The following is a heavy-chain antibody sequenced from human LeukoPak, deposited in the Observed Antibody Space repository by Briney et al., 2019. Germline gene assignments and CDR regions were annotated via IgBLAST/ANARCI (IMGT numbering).Heavy chain of an antibody. Sequence: PSETLSLTCTVSGGSISSYYWSWIRQPPGKGLEWIGYIYYSGSTNYNPSLKSRVTISVDTSKNQFSLKLSSVTAADTAVYYCARASGSPTPRFDYWGQGTLVTVSS. V-gene: IGHV4-59*01. CDR2: IYYSGST. CDR3: ARASGSPTPRFDY. J-gene: IGHJ4*02. CDR1: GGSISSYY. D-gene: IGHD1-26*01.